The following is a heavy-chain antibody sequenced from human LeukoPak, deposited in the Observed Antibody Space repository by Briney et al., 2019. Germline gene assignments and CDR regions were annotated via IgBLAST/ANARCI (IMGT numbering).Heavy chain of an antibody. CDR1: RFTFSTYA. V-gene: IGHV3-30-3*01. Sequence: GGSLRLSCAASRFTFSTYAMHWVRQAPGKGLEWVAGISNDGTNEDHADSVKGRFTISRDNSKNTLYLQMNSLRAEDTAIYYCARDRIAVAGMGAFQHWGQGTLVTVSP. D-gene: IGHD6-19*01. CDR2: ISNDGTNE. CDR3: ARDRIAVAGMGAFQH. J-gene: IGHJ1*01.